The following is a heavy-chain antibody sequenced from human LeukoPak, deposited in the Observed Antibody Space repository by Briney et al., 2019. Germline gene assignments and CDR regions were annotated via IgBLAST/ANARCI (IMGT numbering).Heavy chain of an antibody. CDR3: ARRSSSSADY. V-gene: IGHV1-18*01. D-gene: IGHD6-25*01. CDR2: ISVHNGDT. J-gene: IGHJ4*02. Sequence: GASVKVSCKTSGYTFTSYGISWVRQAPGQGLEWMGWISVHNGDTNYAQKFQGRVTMTTDTSTSTVYMELRSLRSDDTVVYYCARRSSSSADYWGQGTLVTVSS. CDR1: GYTFTSYG.